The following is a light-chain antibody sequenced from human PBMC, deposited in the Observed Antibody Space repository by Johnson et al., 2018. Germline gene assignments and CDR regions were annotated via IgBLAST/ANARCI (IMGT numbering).Light chain of an antibody. CDR1: SSNIATNS. J-gene: IGLJ1*01. CDR3: GTWDSSLSAGNV. V-gene: IGLV1-51*01. Sequence: QSVLTQPPSVSAAAGPKVTISCSGSSSNIATNSVSCYQPLPGTAAYRLISDTNPRPSGIPALCSGSQSGTSATLGIPGLQPGDEAYYYCGTWDSSLSAGNVFGTGTKVTVL. CDR2: DTN.